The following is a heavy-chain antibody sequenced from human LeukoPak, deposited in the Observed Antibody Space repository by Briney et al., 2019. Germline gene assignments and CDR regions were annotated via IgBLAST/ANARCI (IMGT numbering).Heavy chain of an antibody. D-gene: IGHD3-3*01. V-gene: IGHV1-58*01. CDR3: AADDLLFVH. CDR2: IVVGSGKT. CDR1: GFTFSNSA. J-gene: IGHJ5*02. Sequence: GASVKVSCKASGFTFSNSAVQWVRQTRGQRLEWIGWIVVGSGKTNYAQRFEGRVRITRDMSTSAVYMELNSLRSDDTAIYYCAADDLLFVHWGQGTLVTVSS.